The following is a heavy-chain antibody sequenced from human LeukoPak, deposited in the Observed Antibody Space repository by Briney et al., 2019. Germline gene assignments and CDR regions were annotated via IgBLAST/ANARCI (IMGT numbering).Heavy chain of an antibody. CDR2: IQEDGKKE. CDR3: ARDTGAYSGSPSGDY. CDR1: GFTFTKFW. Sequence: GGSLRLSCEASGFTFTKFWMSWVRQAPGKGLEWVANIQEDGKKENYVDSVRGRFTISRDNAKNSIYLQMNSLRVEDTAVYYCARDTGAYSGSPSGDYWGQGTLVTVSS. V-gene: IGHV3-7*01. D-gene: IGHD1-26*01. J-gene: IGHJ4*02.